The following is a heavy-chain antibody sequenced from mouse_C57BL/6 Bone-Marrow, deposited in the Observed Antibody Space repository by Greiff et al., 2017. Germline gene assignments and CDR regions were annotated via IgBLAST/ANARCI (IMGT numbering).Heavy chain of an antibody. V-gene: IGHV2-2*01. CDR1: GFSLTSYG. J-gene: IGHJ1*03. Sequence: QVQLKQSGPGLVQPSQSLSITCTVSGFSLTSYGVHWVRQSPGKGLEWLGVIWSGGSTAYNAAFISRLSISKDNSKSQVFLKMNNMQADDTAINYCARTYGSSHWYFDVWGTGTTVTVSS. CDR2: IWSGGST. D-gene: IGHD1-1*01. CDR3: ARTYGSSHWYFDV.